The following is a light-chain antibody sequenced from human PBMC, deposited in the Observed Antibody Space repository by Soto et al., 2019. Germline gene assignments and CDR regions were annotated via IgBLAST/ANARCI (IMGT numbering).Light chain of an antibody. CDR3: QQYDNWPPLT. Sequence: EIVLTQSPATLSLSPGERANLPGRASQSVSSNLAWYQQKFGQAPTLLIYGASTRATGIPARFRGSGSGTEFSLTISSLQSEDFAVYYCQQYDNWPPLTFGGGTKVDI. J-gene: IGKJ4*01. V-gene: IGKV3-15*01. CDR1: QSVSSN. CDR2: GAS.